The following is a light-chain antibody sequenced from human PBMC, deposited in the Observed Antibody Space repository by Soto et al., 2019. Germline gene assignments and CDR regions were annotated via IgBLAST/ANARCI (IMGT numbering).Light chain of an antibody. CDR1: RSDVGGYNY. V-gene: IGLV2-14*01. CDR2: EVS. J-gene: IGLJ3*02. CDR3: SSYTSRLTWV. Sequence: QSALTQPASVSGAPGQSITISCTGSRSDVGGYNYVSWYQQHPGKAPHVLMYEVSNRPSGVSNRFSGSKSGNTASLTISGLKVYDEADYYYSSYTSRLTWVLGGGTKLTVL.